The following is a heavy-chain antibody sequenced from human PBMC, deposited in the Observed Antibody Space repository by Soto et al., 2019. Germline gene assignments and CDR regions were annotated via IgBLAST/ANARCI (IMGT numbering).Heavy chain of an antibody. D-gene: IGHD1-1*01. CDR2: INLRETT. CDR1: VGSFVISS. J-gene: IGHJ2*01. Sequence: QGQLHRGAAGRLNLWETRSLPAPAFVGSFVISSGSGFPSPPGKGLDGIGKINLRETTNYNPSLKSRVTISVDTSKNQFSLKLSSVTAADSAVYYCSRGRRKALAYTSWYFDLWGRGTLVTVSS. V-gene: IGHV4-34*01. CDR3: SRGRRKALAYTSWYFDL.